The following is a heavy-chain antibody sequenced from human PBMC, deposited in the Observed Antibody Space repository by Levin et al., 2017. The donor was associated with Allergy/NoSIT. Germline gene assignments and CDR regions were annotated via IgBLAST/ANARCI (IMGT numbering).Heavy chain of an antibody. CDR1: GDSMRSYY. J-gene: IGHJ4*02. V-gene: IGHV4-4*07. CDR2: IYPSGGT. Sequence: SETLSLTCIVSGDSMRSYYWSWIRQPAGKGLEWIGRIYPSGGTNYNPSLKSRVTMSVDTSKKQFSLKLSSVTAADTAVYYCARADSSGYRDFDYWGQGTLATVSS. D-gene: IGHD3-22*01. CDR3: ARADSSGYRDFDY.